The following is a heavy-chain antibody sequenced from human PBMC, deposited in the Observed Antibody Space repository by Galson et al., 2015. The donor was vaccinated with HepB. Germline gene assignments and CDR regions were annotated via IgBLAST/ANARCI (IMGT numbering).Heavy chain of an antibody. CDR1: GYTFTSYA. D-gene: IGHD3-10*01. CDR3: ARGRHGRGRPFDY. Sequence: SVKVSCKASGYTFTSYAMHWVRQAPGQRLEWMGWINAGNGNTKYSQKFQGRVTITRDTSASTAYMGLSSLRSEDTAVYYCARGRHGRGRPFDYWGQGTLVTVSS. CDR2: INAGNGNT. J-gene: IGHJ4*02. V-gene: IGHV1-3*01.